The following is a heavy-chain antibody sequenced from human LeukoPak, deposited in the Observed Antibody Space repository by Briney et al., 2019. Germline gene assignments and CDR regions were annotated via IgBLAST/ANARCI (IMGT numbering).Heavy chain of an antibody. CDR1: GGSISSYY. Sequence: PSETLSLTCTVSGGSISSYYWSWIRQPPGKGLEWIGYTYYSGSTNYNPSLKSRVTILVDTSKNQFSLKLSSVTAADTAVYYCARLAEDGFDPWGQGTLVTVSS. J-gene: IGHJ5*02. CDR2: TYYSGST. V-gene: IGHV4-59*01. CDR3: ARLAEDGFDP.